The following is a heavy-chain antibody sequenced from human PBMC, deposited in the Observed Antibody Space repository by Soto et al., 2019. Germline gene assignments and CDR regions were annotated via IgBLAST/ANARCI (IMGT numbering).Heavy chain of an antibody. CDR3: VRDGTKTLREWFAP. J-gene: IGHJ5*02. CDR1: GASISGFY. Sequence: PSETLSLTCTVSGASISGFYWSWIRKSAGKGLEWIGRIYATGTTDYNPSLKSRVMMSVDTSKKQFSLKLRSVTAADTAVYYCVRDGTKTLREWFAPCGQRISVTVFS. V-gene: IGHV4-4*07. CDR2: IYATGTT. D-gene: IGHD1-1*01.